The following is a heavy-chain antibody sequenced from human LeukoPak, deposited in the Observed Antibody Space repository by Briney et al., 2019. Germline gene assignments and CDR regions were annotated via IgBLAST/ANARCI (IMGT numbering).Heavy chain of an antibody. CDR2: VHYSGST. Sequence: SETLSLTCTVSGVSIFSSYWNWVRQPPGKGLEWVGYVHYSGSTNYNPSLKSRVTISVDTSRSQFSLKLSSATAADTAVYYCATGRSIRYFDYWGQGTLLTVSS. J-gene: IGHJ4*02. CDR3: ATGRSIRYFDY. V-gene: IGHV4-59*12. D-gene: IGHD3-9*01. CDR1: GVSIFSSY.